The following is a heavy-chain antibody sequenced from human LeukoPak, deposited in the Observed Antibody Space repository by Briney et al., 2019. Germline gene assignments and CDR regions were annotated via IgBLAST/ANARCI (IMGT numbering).Heavy chain of an antibody. J-gene: IGHJ4*02. Sequence: SVKVSCKASGGPFSSYAISWVRQAPGQGLEWMGRIIPIVGIGNYAQKFRGRVTITADKSTRTAYMELSSLRSDDTAVYYCARDPHYYDSSGYGWGQGTLVTVSS. CDR1: GGPFSSYA. D-gene: IGHD3-22*01. CDR2: IIPIVGIG. CDR3: ARDPHYYDSSGYG. V-gene: IGHV1-69*04.